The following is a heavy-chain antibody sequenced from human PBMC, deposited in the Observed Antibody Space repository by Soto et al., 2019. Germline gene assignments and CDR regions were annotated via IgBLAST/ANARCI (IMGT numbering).Heavy chain of an antibody. CDR3: ARDSSGYYYRIDY. CDR2: INPSGGST. V-gene: IGHV1-46*01. CDR1: GYTLTRYY. D-gene: IGHD3-22*01. Sequence: ASAEVSCKASGYTLTRYYMRWVRQAPGQGLEWMGIINPSGGSTSYAQKFQGRVTMTRDTSTSTVYMELSSLRSEDTAVYYCARDSSGYYYRIDYWGQGTLVTVSS. J-gene: IGHJ4*02.